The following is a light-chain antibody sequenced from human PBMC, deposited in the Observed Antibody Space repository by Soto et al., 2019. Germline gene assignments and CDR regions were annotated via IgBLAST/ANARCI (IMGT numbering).Light chain of an antibody. CDR3: CSFAASNTFV. J-gene: IGLJ1*01. CDR1: TSDVGSYHL. CDR2: EGT. V-gene: IGLV2-23*03. Sequence: QSVLAQPASVSGSPGQSVTISCTGTTSDVGSYHLVSWYQQHPGKAPKLMIYEGTKRPSGVSNRFSGSKSGITASLTISGLQPEDEADYYCCSFAASNTFVFGTGTKLTVL.